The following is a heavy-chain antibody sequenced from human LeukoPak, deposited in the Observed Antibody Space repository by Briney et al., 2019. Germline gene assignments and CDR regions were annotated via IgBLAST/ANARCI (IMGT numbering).Heavy chain of an antibody. D-gene: IGHD5-18*01. V-gene: IGHV3-30*03. J-gene: IGHJ4*02. CDR2: ISYDGRSK. CDR3: VRDPPRDTAMVWKY. Sequence: PGGSLRLSCATSGLTFGTYGMHWVRQAPGKGPEWVAVISYDGRSKFYVDSVKGRFTISRDNSENTLYLQMNSLRTEDTAVYYCVRDPPRDTAMVWKYWGQETLVTVSS. CDR1: GLTFGTYG.